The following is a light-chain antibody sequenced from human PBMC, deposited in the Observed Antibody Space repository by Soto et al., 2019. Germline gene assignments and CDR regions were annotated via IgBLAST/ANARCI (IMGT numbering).Light chain of an antibody. CDR1: NIGSKS. J-gene: IGLJ2*01. Sequence: SSELTQPPSVSVAPGKTARITCGGNNIGSKSVHWYQQKPGQAPVLDIYYDSDRPSGIPERFSGSNSGNTATLTISRVEAGDEADYYCQVWDSSSDLVVFGGGTKLTVL. V-gene: IGLV3-21*04. CDR2: YDS. CDR3: QVWDSSSDLVV.